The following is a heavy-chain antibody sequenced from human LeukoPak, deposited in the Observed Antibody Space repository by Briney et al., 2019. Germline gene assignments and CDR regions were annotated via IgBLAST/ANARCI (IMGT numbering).Heavy chain of an antibody. D-gene: IGHD3-3*02. V-gene: IGHV3-21*01. CDR1: GFTFSSYS. CDR3: ARDAPLAKWPWYFDL. Sequence: PGGSLRLSCAASGFTFSSYSMNWVRQAPGKGLEWVSSISSSSSYIYYADSVKGRFTISRDNAKNLLYLQMNSLRAEDTAVYYCARDAPLAKWPWYFDLWGRGTLVTVSS. J-gene: IGHJ2*01. CDR2: ISSSSSYI.